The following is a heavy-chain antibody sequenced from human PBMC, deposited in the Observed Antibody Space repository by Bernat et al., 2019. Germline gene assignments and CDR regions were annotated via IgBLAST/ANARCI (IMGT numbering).Heavy chain of an antibody. CDR2: ISGSGGST. J-gene: IGHJ6*02. CDR3: AKVWFGSYYYYYGMDV. D-gene: IGHD3-10*01. Sequence: EVQLVESGGGLVQPGGSLRLSCAASGFTFSSYAMSWVRQAPGRGLGWVSAISGSGGSTYYADSVKGRCTISRDKSKNTLYLQMISLRAEDTAVYYCAKVWFGSYYYYYGMDVWGQGTTVTVAS. CDR1: GFTFSSYA. V-gene: IGHV3-23*04.